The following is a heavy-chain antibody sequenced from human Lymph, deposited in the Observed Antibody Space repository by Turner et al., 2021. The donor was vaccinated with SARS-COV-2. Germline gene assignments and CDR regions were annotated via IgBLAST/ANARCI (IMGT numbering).Heavy chain of an antibody. CDR3: ARDALKKEVADTSDNWFDP. CDR1: GFTFSSYA. J-gene: IGHJ5*02. CDR2: ISYDGSSK. V-gene: IGHV3-30-3*01. D-gene: IGHD6-19*01. Sequence: QVQLVGSGGGVVQPGTSLRLSCAASGFTFSSYAMNWVRQAPGKGLEWVAVISYDGSSKFHADSVKGRFTISRDNSKNTLYLQMNNLRAGDTAVYDCARDALKKEVADTSDNWFDPWGQGTLVTVSS.